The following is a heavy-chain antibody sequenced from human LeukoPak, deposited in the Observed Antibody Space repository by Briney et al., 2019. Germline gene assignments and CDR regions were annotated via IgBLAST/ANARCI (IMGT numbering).Heavy chain of an antibody. D-gene: IGHD3-3*01. V-gene: IGHV1-18*01. CDR2: ISAYNGNT. CDR1: GYIFRSYG. CDR3: ARALSDDFWSFYQDY. Sequence: GASVTASCKASGYIFRSYGISWVRQAPGQGLEWMGWISAYNGNTNYAQKVQGRVTLTTDTSTATAYMEMRGLISDDTAVYYCARALSDDFWSFYQDYWGQGTLLIVSP. J-gene: IGHJ4*02.